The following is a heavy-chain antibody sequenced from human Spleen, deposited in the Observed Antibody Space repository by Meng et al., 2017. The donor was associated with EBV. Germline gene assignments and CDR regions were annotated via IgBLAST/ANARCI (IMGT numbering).Heavy chain of an antibody. CDR1: GYTFTSYG. Sequence: QVQLVQSGAQVKKPGASVKVSCKASGYTFTSYGISWVRQAPGQGLEWVGWISGYNDNTNYAQSLQGRVTMTADTSTSTAYMELRSLRSDDTAVYFCVRDTAMVNWLEFWGRGTLVTVFS. J-gene: IGHJ5*01. CDR3: VRDTAMVNWLEF. CDR2: ISGYNDNT. D-gene: IGHD5-18*01. V-gene: IGHV1-18*01.